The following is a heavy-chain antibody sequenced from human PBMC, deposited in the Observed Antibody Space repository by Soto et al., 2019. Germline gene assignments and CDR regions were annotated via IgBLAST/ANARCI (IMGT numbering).Heavy chain of an antibody. CDR1: GNSIATGAYY. D-gene: IGHD3-22*01. V-gene: IGHV4-31*03. Sequence: SETLSLTCTVSGNSIATGAYYWSWIRQHPGKGLEWIGYISYSGTTYYNPSLKSRFTISVDTSKNQFSLILTAVSAADTAVYYCARVGLSTTPLGAFDIWGPGTMVTVS. CDR3: ARVGLSTTPLGAFDI. CDR2: ISYSGTT. J-gene: IGHJ3*02.